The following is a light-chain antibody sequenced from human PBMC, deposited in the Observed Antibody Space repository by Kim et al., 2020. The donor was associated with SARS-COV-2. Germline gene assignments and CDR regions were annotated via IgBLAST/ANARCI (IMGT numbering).Light chain of an antibody. CDR1: QDIRNE. Sequence: AIQMTQSPSSLSASVGDRVTISCRASQDIRNELGWYQQKAGKAPKLLIYGGSTLQSGLPSRFSGGGSGSDFILTISSLQPEDFATYYCLQDYNYPRTFGQGTKVDIK. V-gene: IGKV1-6*01. J-gene: IGKJ1*01. CDR3: LQDYNYPRT. CDR2: GGS.